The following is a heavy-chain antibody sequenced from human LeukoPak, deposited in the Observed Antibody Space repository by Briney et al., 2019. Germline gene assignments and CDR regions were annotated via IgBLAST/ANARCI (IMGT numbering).Heavy chain of an antibody. CDR2: INWNGGST. Sequence: AGGSLRLSCAASGFTIDGYGMSWVRQAPGKGLEGVSGINWNGGSTGYADSVKGRFTISRDNAKKSLYLQMNSLRAEDTALYYCARVSRTVNGYYYYYMDVWGKGTTVTVSS. D-gene: IGHD2-2*01. CDR3: ARVSRTVNGYYYYYMDV. CDR1: GFTIDGYG. V-gene: IGHV3-20*04. J-gene: IGHJ6*03.